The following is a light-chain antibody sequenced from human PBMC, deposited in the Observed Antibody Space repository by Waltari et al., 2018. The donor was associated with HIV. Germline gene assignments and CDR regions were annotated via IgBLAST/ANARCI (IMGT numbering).Light chain of an antibody. V-gene: IGLV8-61*01. CDR1: SGSVSTSYY. Sequence: QTVVTQEPSFSVSPGGTVTLTCGLNSGSVSTSYYPSWYQQTPGQTPRTLIYSPNTRSSGVPDRFSGSILGNTAALTITGAQADDESDYYCVLYMGGGIWVFGGGTKVTVL. CDR3: VLYMGGGIWV. CDR2: SPN. J-gene: IGLJ3*02.